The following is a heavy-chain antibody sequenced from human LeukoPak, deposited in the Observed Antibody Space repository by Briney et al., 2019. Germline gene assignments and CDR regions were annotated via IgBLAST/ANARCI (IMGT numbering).Heavy chain of an antibody. Sequence: SETLSLTCTVSGYSISSGYYWGWIRQPPGKGLEWIGSIYHSGSTYYNPSLKSRVTISVDTSKNQFSLKLSSVTAADTAVYYCARLTAYYDILTGYVTKSYYFDYWGQGTLVTVSS. D-gene: IGHD3-9*01. CDR3: ARLTAYYDILTGYVTKSYYFDY. V-gene: IGHV4-38-2*02. J-gene: IGHJ4*02. CDR1: GYSISSGYY. CDR2: IYHSGST.